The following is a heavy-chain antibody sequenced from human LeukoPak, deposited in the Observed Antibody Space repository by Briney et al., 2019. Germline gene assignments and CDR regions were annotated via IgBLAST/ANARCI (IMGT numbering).Heavy chain of an antibody. Sequence: TPSETLSLTCTVPGGSISSSSYYWGWIRQPPGKGLEWIGSIYYSGSTYYNPSLKSRVTISVDTSKNQFSLKLSSVTAADTAVYYCARPYSSGWYYFDYWGQGTLVTVSS. D-gene: IGHD6-19*01. CDR3: ARPYSSGWYYFDY. CDR1: GGSISSSSYY. J-gene: IGHJ4*02. CDR2: IYYSGST. V-gene: IGHV4-39*01.